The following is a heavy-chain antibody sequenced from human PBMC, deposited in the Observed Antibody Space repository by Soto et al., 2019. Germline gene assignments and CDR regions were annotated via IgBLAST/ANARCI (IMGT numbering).Heavy chain of an antibody. CDR2: INHSGST. V-gene: IGHV4-34*01. D-gene: IGHD3-10*01. Sequence: PSETLSLTCAVYGGSFSGYYWSWIRQPPGRGLEWIGEINHSGSTNYNPSLKSRVTISVDTSKNQFSLKLSSVTAADTAVYYCARGTGAGFGEYYYYYDGMDVWGQGTTVTVSS. CDR1: GGSFSGYY. CDR3: ARGTGAGFGEYYYYYDGMDV. J-gene: IGHJ6*02.